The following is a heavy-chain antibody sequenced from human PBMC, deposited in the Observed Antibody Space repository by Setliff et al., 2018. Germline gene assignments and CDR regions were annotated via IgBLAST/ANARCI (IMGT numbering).Heavy chain of an antibody. Sequence: SETLSLTCTVSGDSISSNSYYWGWIRQPPGKGLEWIGSIYYDGSTSYNSSLKSRVTISVDTSKSQFSLKLTSVTAADTAVYYCARIRGPTGNCQEAFDIWSEGTMVTVSS. CDR3: ARIRGPTGNCQEAFDI. CDR2: IYYDGST. D-gene: IGHD1-1*01. V-gene: IGHV4-39*07. CDR1: GDSISSNSYY. J-gene: IGHJ3*02.